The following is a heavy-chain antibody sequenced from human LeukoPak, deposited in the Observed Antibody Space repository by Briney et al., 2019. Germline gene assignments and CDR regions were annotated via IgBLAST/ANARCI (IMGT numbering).Heavy chain of an antibody. D-gene: IGHD3-3*01. Sequence: SETLSLTCTVSGGSISSSSYYWGWIRPPPGKGLEWIGSIYYSGSTYYNPSLKSRVIISVDTSKNQFSLKLSSVTAADTAVYYCARHRGLDFWSACHDYWGQGTLVTVSS. CDR2: IYYSGST. CDR1: GGSISSSSYY. V-gene: IGHV4-39*01. J-gene: IGHJ4*02. CDR3: ARHRGLDFWSACHDY.